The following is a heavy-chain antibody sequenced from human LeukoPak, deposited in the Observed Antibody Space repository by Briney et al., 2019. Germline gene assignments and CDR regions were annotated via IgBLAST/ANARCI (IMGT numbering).Heavy chain of an antibody. CDR2: FDPEDGET. CDR1: GYTLTELS. J-gene: IGHJ4*02. CDR3: ARDSRYSSSWYYFDY. Sequence: GASVKVSCKVSGYTLTELSMHWVRQAPGKGLEWMGGFDPEDGETIYAQKFQGRVTMTTDTSTSTAHMELRSLRSDDTAVYYCARDSRYSSSWYYFDYWGQGTLVTVSS. D-gene: IGHD6-13*01. V-gene: IGHV1-24*01.